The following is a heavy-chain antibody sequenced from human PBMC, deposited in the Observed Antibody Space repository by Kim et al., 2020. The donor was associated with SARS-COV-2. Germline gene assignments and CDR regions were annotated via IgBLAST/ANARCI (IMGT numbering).Heavy chain of an antibody. CDR3: ARDFCSSTSCYFDY. Sequence: GGSLRLSCAASGFTFSSYGMHWVRQAPGKGLEWVAVIWYDGSNKYYADSVKGRFTISRDNSKNTLYLRMNSLRAEDTAVYYCARDFCSSTSCYFDYWGQG. CDR1: GFTFSSYG. D-gene: IGHD2-2*01. J-gene: IGHJ4*02. CDR2: IWYDGSNK. V-gene: IGHV3-33*01.